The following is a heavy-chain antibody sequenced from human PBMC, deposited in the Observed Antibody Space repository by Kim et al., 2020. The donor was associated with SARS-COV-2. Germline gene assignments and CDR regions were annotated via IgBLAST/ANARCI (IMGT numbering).Heavy chain of an antibody. D-gene: IGHD3-9*01. CDR1: GGSISSSSYY. Sequence: SETLSLTCTVSGGSISSSSYYWGWIRQPPGKGLEWIGSIYYSGSTYYNPSLKSRVTISVDTSKNQFSLKLSSVTAADTAVYYCASQRRGIFDWLLSPNFDYWGQGTLVTVSS. CDR3: ASQRRGIFDWLLSPNFDY. CDR2: IYYSGST. J-gene: IGHJ4*02. V-gene: IGHV4-39*01.